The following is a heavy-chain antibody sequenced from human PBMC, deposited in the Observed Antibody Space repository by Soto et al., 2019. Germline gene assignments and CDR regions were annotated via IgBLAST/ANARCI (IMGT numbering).Heavy chain of an antibody. CDR3: TRSFFASGTYWSDY. Sequence: EVQLVESGGGLVQPGGSLRLSCAASGFRASDYYMDWVRQAPGKGLEWVGRSRNKANGHTTEYVASVKGRFTVSREDSENSLHLQMHGLKTEDTAVYYCTRSFFASGTYWSDYWGQGTLVTVSS. V-gene: IGHV3-72*01. J-gene: IGHJ4*02. CDR2: SRNKANGHTT. CDR1: GFRASDYY. D-gene: IGHD2-15*01.